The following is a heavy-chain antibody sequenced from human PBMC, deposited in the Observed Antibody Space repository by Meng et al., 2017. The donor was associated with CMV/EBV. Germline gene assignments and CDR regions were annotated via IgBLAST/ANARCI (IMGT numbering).Heavy chain of an antibody. CDR1: GGTFSSYA. J-gene: IGHJ4*02. CDR2: IIPNSGGT. D-gene: IGHD1-26*01. V-gene: IGHV1-2*02. CDR3: ARCSGTGPGSVFY. Sequence: ASVKVSCKASGGTFSSYAISWVRQAPGQGLEWMGGIIPNSGGTNYAQKFQGRVTMTRDTSISTAYMELRSLRSDDTAVYYCARCSGTGPGSVFYWGQGTLVTVSS.